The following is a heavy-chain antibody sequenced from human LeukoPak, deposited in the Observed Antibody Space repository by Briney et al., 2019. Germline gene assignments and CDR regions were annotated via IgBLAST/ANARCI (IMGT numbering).Heavy chain of an antibody. CDR3: AKKTTVVTYYYYGMDV. CDR1: GFTFSSYA. D-gene: IGHD4-23*01. Sequence: GGSLRLSCAASGFTFSSYAMSWVRQAPGKGLEWVSAISGSGGSTYYADPVKGRFTISRDNSKNTLYLQMNSLRAEDTAVYYCAKKTTVVTYYYYGMDVWGQGTTVTVSS. J-gene: IGHJ6*02. V-gene: IGHV3-23*01. CDR2: ISGSGGST.